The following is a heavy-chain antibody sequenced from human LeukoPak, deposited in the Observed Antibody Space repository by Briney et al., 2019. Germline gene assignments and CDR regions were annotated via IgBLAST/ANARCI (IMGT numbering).Heavy chain of an antibody. CDR2: INPNSGGT. Sequence: ASVKVSCKASGYTFTGYYMHWVRQAPGQGLEWMGRINPNSGGTNYAQKFQGRVTITRDTCISTAYMELSRLSSDDTAVYYCARTRITIFGVVSSYFDYWGQGTLVTVSS. CDR1: GYTFTGYY. V-gene: IGHV1-2*06. CDR3: ARTRITIFGVVSSYFDY. D-gene: IGHD3-3*01. J-gene: IGHJ4*02.